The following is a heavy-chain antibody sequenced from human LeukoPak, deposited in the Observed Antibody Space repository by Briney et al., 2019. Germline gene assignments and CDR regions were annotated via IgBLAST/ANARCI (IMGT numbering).Heavy chain of an antibody. D-gene: IGHD6-13*01. Sequence: GGSLRLSCAASGFTFSNYWMHWVRQAPGKGLVWVSHINTDGSSTNYADSVKGRFTISRDNAKNTLYLQMNSLRAEDTAVYYCARGVVAAAWDYWGQGTLVTVPS. J-gene: IGHJ4*02. CDR1: GFTFSNYW. CDR3: ARGVVAAAWDY. V-gene: IGHV3-74*01. CDR2: INTDGSST.